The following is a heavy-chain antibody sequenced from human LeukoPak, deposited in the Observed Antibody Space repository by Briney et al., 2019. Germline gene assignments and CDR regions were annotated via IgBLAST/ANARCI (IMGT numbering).Heavy chain of an antibody. Sequence: SETLSLTCTVSGDSISSYYWSWIRQPPGKGPEWIGYIYYSGSTSYSPSLKSRVTISVDTSKKQFSLKLSSVTAADTAVYYCARSERIIMILGGAFDIWGQGTVVTVSS. D-gene: IGHD3-22*01. J-gene: IGHJ3*02. CDR2: IYYSGST. CDR3: ARSERIIMILGGAFDI. CDR1: GDSISSYY. V-gene: IGHV4-59*08.